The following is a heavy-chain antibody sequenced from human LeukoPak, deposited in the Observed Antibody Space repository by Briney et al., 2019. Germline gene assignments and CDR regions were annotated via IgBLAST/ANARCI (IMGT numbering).Heavy chain of an antibody. CDR3: ARSYGAGAFDI. J-gene: IGHJ3*02. D-gene: IGHD4-17*01. CDR2: ISSSGTII. V-gene: IGHV3-48*03. CDR1: GFTFSSYE. Sequence: GGSLRLSCAASGFTFSSYEMNWARQARGKGLEWVSYISSSGTIIYYADSVKGRFTISRDNAKNSLYLKMNSLRAEDTAVYYCARSYGAGAFDIGGQETGDAVSS.